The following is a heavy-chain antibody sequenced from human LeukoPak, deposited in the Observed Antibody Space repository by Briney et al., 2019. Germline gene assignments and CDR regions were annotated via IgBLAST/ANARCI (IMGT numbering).Heavy chain of an antibody. CDR2: INHSGST. CDR1: GGSFSGYY. D-gene: IGHD6-19*01. J-gene: IGHJ4*02. Sequence: SETLSLTCAVYGGSFSGYYWSWIRQPPGKGLEWIGEINHSGSTYYNPSLKSRVTISVDTSKNQFSLKLSSVTAADTAVYYCARASFFSSGWLDYWGQGTLVTVSS. CDR3: ARASFFSSGWLDY. V-gene: IGHV4-34*01.